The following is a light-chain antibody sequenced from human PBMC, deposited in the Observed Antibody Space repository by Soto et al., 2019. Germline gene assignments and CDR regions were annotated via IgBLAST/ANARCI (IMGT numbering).Light chain of an antibody. CDR3: QQYKIWHIT. Sequence: TQSPATLSVSPGERATLSCRASQSVSTNLAWYPQKPGQAPRLLIYGASTRATRIPARFSGSGSGTEFTLTISSLQSEDFAVYYCQQYKIWHITFGGGTKVEIK. CDR2: GAS. J-gene: IGKJ4*01. V-gene: IGKV3-15*01. CDR1: QSVSTN.